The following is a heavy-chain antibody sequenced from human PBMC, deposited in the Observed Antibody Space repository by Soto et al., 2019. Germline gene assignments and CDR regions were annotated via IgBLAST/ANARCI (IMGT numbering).Heavy chain of an antibody. Sequence: GESLKISCKGSGYSFAGYWITWVRQKPGKGLEWMGRIDPSDSQTYYSPSFRGHVTISATKSITTVFLQWSSLRSSDTAMYYCARKIYDSDTGPHFQYYFDSWGQGTPVTVSS. CDR2: IDPSDSQT. CDR1: GYSFAGYW. CDR3: ARKIYDSDTGPHFQYYFDS. D-gene: IGHD3-22*01. V-gene: IGHV5-10-1*01. J-gene: IGHJ4*02.